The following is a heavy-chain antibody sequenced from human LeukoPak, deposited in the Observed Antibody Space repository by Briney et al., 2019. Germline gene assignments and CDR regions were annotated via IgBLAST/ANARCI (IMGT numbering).Heavy chain of an antibody. CDR2: IYYSGST. V-gene: IGHV4-59*06. J-gene: IGHJ4*02. CDR3: ARGPGSSWYSGYFDY. Sequence: GSLRLSCAASGFTFSSYSMIWVRQAPGKGLEWIGYIYYSGSTYYNPSLKSRATISVDTSKNQFSLKLSSVTAADTAVYYCARGPGSSWYSGYFDYWGQGTLVTVSS. D-gene: IGHD6-13*01. CDR1: GFTFSSYS.